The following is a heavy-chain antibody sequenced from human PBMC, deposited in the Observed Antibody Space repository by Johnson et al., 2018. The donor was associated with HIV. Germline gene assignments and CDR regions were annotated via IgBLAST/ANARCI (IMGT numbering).Heavy chain of an antibody. D-gene: IGHD4-17*01. CDR3: TTGTTAPTWD. Sequence: QEKLVESGGGVVQRGGSLRLSCVASGFTFSSYGMHWVRQAPGKGLEWVAFIRYDGTNKYYADSVKGRFTISRDNSKNTLYLQMNSLKTEDTAVYYGTTGTTAPTWDWGQGKKVTVSS. V-gene: IGHV3-30*02. CDR1: GFTFSSYG. CDR2: IRYDGTNK. J-gene: IGHJ3*01.